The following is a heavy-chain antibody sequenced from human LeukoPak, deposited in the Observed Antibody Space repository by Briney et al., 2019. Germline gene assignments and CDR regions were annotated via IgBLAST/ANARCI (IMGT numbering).Heavy chain of an antibody. Sequence: GASVNVSCMASGGTFSNYAISWVRQAPGQGLEWMGGIIPIFGTANYAQKFQGRVTITADESTSTAYMELSSLRSEDTAVYYCARERGVYGSSWQTNDYGGQETRVTVSS. V-gene: IGHV1-69*01. D-gene: IGHD6-13*01. CDR1: GGTFSNYA. CDR2: IIPIFGTA. CDR3: ARERGVYGSSWQTNDY. J-gene: IGHJ4*02.